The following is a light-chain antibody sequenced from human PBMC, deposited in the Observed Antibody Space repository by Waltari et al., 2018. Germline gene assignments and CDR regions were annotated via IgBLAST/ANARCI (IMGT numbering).Light chain of an antibody. CDR1: LGISRW. Sequence: DIQMTQSPSSVSASVGDRVTITCRASLGISRWLGWYQQKTGKAPKLLIYPASSLRSGVPSRFSGSGSGTDFTLTISSLQPEDFATYYCLQANSFPWTFGQGTKVE. J-gene: IGKJ1*01. CDR3: LQANSFPWT. V-gene: IGKV1-12*01. CDR2: PAS.